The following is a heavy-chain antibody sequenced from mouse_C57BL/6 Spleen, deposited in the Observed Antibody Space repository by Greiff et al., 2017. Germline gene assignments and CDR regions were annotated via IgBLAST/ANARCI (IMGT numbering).Heavy chain of an antibody. CDR3: TTRANSDY. V-gene: IGHV14-4*01. CDR2: IDPENGDT. Sequence: EVKLMESGAELVRPGASVKLSCTASGFNIKDDYMHWVKQRPEQGLEWIGWIDPENGDTEYASKFQGKATITADTSSNTAYLQLSSLTSEDTAVYYCTTRANSDYWGQGTTLTVSS. J-gene: IGHJ2*01. D-gene: IGHD4-1*01. CDR1: GFNIKDDY.